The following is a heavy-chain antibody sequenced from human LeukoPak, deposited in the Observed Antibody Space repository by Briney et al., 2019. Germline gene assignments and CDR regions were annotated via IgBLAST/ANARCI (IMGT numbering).Heavy chain of an antibody. CDR2: IIPIFGTA. Sequence: SVKVSCTASGGTFSSYAISWVRQAPGQGLEWMGGIIPIFGTANYAQKFQGRVTITADESTSTAYMELSSLRSEDTAVYYCAIGLYSSSWYSESYYYYYGMDVWGQGTTVTVSS. D-gene: IGHD6-13*01. CDR1: GGTFSSYA. CDR3: AIGLYSSSWYSESYYYYYGMDV. J-gene: IGHJ6*02. V-gene: IGHV1-69*13.